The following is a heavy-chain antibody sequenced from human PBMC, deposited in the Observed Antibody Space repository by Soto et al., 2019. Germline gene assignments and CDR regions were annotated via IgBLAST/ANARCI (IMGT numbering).Heavy chain of an antibody. Sequence: EVQLVQSGAEVKKSGESLKISCKVSGYRFTSYWIGWVRQMPGKGLEWMGIMYPGDSDTRYSPSFQGQVTISADKSISTAYLQWSSLKASDTAMYYCARKNYYDSSGFFDYWGQGTLVTVSS. V-gene: IGHV5-51*01. CDR2: MYPGDSDT. CDR3: ARKNYYDSSGFFDY. D-gene: IGHD3-22*01. CDR1: GYRFTSYW. J-gene: IGHJ4*02.